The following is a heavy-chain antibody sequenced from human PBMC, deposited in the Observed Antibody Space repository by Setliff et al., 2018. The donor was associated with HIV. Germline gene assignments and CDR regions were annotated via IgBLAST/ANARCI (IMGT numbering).Heavy chain of an antibody. D-gene: IGHD3-3*01. V-gene: IGHV1-24*01. J-gene: IGHJ5*02. CDR2: FDPEDGET. CDR1: GYTLTELS. Sequence: VASVKVSCKLSGYTLTELSRHWVRQAPGKGLEWMGGFDPEDGETIYAQKFQGRVTMTEDTSTDTAYVELSSLRSEDTAAYYCAFRSGFHVGLDAWGQGTLVTVSS. CDR3: AFRSGFHVGLDA.